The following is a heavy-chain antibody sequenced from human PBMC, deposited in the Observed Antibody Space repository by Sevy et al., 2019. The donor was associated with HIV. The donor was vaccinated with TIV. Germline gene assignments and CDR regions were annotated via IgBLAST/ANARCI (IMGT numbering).Heavy chain of an antibody. J-gene: IGHJ4*02. CDR3: ARDLPPSATTVAHFDC. CDR1: GFTFSDYY. D-gene: IGHD4-17*01. V-gene: IGHV3-11*04. CDR2: ISSSGTTI. Sequence: GGSLRLSCAASGFTFSDYYMSWIRQAPGKGLEWVSYISSSGTTISYSDSVKGRFTISIDNARNSLYLQMNSLRAEDTAVYYCARDLPPSATTVAHFDCWGQGTLVTVSS.